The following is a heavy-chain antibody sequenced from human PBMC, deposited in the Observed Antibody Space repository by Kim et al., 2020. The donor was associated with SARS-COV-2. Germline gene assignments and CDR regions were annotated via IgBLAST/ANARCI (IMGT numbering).Heavy chain of an antibody. V-gene: IGHV4-34*01. J-gene: IGHJ6*02. Sequence: SETLSLTCAVYGGSFSGYYWSWIRQPPGKGLEWIGEINHSGSTNYNPSLKSRVTISVDTSKNQFSLKLSSVTAADTAVYYCARGGAGLLWFGELFHPRYYYYGMDVWGQGTTVTVSS. CDR1: GGSFSGYY. CDR3: ARGGAGLLWFGELFHPRYYYYGMDV. D-gene: IGHD3-10*01. CDR2: INHSGST.